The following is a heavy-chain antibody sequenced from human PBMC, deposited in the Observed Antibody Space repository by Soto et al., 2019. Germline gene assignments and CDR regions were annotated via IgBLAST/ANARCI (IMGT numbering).Heavy chain of an antibody. Sequence: QLQLQESGPGLVKPSETLSLTCTVSGGSISSSSYYWGWIRQPPGKGLEWIGSIYYSGSTYYNPSLKSRVTISVDTSENQFSLKLSSVTAADTAVYYCARTAISSSWPFDYWGQGTLVTVSS. D-gene: IGHD6-13*01. J-gene: IGHJ4*02. V-gene: IGHV4-39*01. CDR2: IYYSGST. CDR3: ARTAISSSWPFDY. CDR1: GGSISSSSYY.